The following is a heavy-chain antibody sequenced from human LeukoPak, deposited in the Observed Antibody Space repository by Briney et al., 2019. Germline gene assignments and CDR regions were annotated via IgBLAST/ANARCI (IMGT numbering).Heavy chain of an antibody. D-gene: IGHD6-6*01. J-gene: IGHJ4*02. CDR1: GVSIRSYF. V-gene: IGHV3-66*01. CDR3: ARWASSVDC. CDR2: IYSGGST. Sequence: ETLSLTCAVSGVSIRSYFWSWIRQPPGKGLEWVSVIYSGGSTYYADSVKGRFTISRDISKNTLYLQMNSLRAEDTAVYYCARWASSVDCWGQGTLVTVSS.